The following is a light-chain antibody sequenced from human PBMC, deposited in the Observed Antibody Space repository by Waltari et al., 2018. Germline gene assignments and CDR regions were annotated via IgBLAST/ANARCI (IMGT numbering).Light chain of an antibody. V-gene: IGKV4-1*01. CDR2: WAS. CDR1: PSLLYNSNNKNY. Sequence: DIVMTQSPDSLAVSRGEKATINCKSNPSLLYNSNNKNYLARYQQKPGQPLKLFFYWASSRESGVPDRFSGSGSGTDFTLTIGSLQAEDVAVYYCQQYYTAPYTFGQGTKLEIK. CDR3: QQYYTAPYT. J-gene: IGKJ2*01.